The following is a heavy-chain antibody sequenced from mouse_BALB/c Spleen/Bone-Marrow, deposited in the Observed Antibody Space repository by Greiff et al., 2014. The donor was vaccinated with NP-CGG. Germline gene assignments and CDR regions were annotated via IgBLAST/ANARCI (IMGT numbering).Heavy chain of an antibody. D-gene: IGHD1-1*01. J-gene: IGHJ2*01. V-gene: IGHV1S130*01. CDR2: IHPNSGNT. CDR1: GYTFTSSW. CDR3: ANYYGSSSY. Sequence: VQVVESGSVLVRPGASVKLSCKASGYTFTSSWTHWAKQRPGQGLEWIGEIHPNSGNTNYNEKFKGKATLTVDTSSSTAYLDLSSLTSEDSAVYYCANYYGSSSYWGQGTTLTVSS.